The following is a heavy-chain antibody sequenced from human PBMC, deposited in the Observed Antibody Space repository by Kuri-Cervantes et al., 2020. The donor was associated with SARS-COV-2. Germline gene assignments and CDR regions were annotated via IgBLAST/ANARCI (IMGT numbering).Heavy chain of an antibody. Sequence: ASVKVSCKVSGYTLTELSMHWVRQAPGKGLEWMGGFDPEDGETIYAQKFQGRVTITTDESTSTAYMELSSLRSEDTAVYYCARDLGYYYDSSGPPPLGYWGQGTLVTVSS. J-gene: IGHJ4*02. D-gene: IGHD3-22*01. CDR3: ARDLGYYYDSSGPPPLGY. V-gene: IGHV1-24*01. CDR1: GYTLTELS. CDR2: FDPEDGET.